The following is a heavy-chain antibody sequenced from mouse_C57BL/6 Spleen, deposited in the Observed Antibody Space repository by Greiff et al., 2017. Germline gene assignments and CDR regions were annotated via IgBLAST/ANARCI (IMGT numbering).Heavy chain of an antibody. D-gene: IGHD2-2*01. CDR1: GFTFSSHA. J-gene: IGHJ3*01. Sequence: EVKLVESGGGLVKPGGSLKLSCAASGFTFSSHAMSWVRQTPDKRLEWVATISDGGSYTYYPANVKGGFTISRDNAKNNRYLQMSQLKSEDTAMYYCARGGDGDDVAWFAYWGQGTLVTVAA. CDR2: ISDGGSYT. CDR3: ARGGDGDDVAWFAY. V-gene: IGHV5-4*03.